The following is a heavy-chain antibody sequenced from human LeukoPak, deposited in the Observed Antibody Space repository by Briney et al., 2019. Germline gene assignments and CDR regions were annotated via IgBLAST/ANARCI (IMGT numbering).Heavy chain of an antibody. CDR2: ISDDGSNK. J-gene: IGHJ6*02. CDR1: GFTFSNYA. V-gene: IGHV3-30-3*01. CDR3: AREYFYDLDV. Sequence: GRSLRLSCAASGFTFSNYAIHWVRQAPGKGLEWVTMISDDGSNKNYADSMKGRFTISRDNSKNTLSLQMSSLRAEDTAVYYCAREYFYDLDVWGQGTTVTVSS.